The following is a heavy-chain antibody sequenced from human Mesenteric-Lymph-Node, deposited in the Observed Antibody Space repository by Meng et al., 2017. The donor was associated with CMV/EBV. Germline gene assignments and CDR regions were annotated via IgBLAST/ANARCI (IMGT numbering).Heavy chain of an antibody. D-gene: IGHD3-3*01. J-gene: IGHJ3*02. V-gene: IGHV3-30*02. CDR3: VRSFGGPDAFDI. CDR2: IRYDGSNK. Sequence: GESLKISCAASGFTFSSYGMHWVRQAPGKGLEWVAFIRYDGSNKYYADSVKGRFTISRDNSKNTLYLQMNSLRAEDTDVYYCVRSFGGPDAFDIWGQGTMVTVSS. CDR1: GFTFSSYG.